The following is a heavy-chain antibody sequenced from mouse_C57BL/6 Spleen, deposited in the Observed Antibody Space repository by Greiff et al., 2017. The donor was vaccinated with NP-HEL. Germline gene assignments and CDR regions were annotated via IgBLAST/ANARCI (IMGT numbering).Heavy chain of an antibody. CDR2: INPYNGET. CDR3: ARGSSYVYFDY. V-gene: IGHV1-19*01. Sequence: VQLQQSGPVLVKPGASVKMSCKASGYTFTDYYMNWVKESHGKSLEWIGIINPYNGETNYNQKFKGKATLTVDKSSSIAYMELNSLTSEDFEVYYCARGSSYVYFDYWGQGTTLTVSS. CDR1: GYTFTDYY. J-gene: IGHJ2*01. D-gene: IGHD1-1*01.